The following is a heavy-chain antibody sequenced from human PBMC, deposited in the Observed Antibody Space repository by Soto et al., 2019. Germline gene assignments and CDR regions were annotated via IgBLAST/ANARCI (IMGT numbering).Heavy chain of an antibody. CDR2: ISAYNGNT. CDR1: GYTFTSYG. J-gene: IGHJ3*02. Sequence: ASVKVSCKASGYTFTSYGISWVRQAPGQGLEWIGWISAYNGNTNYAQKLQGRVTMTTDTSTSTAYMELRSLRSDDTAVYYCARDDYGDSYDAFDIWGQGTMVTVSS. D-gene: IGHD4-17*01. V-gene: IGHV1-18*01. CDR3: ARDDYGDSYDAFDI.